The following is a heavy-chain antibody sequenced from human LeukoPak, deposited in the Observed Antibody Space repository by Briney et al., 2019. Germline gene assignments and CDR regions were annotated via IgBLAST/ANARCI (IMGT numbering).Heavy chain of an antibody. CDR1: GFTFSSYS. D-gene: IGHD3-3*01. CDR2: ISSSSSYI. Sequence: GGSLRLSCAASGFTFSSYSMNWVRQAPGKGLEWVSSISSSSSYIYYADSVKGRFTISRDNAKNSLYLQMNSLRAEDTAVYYCAGGTDYDFWSGYPPSFDYWGQGTLVTVSS. J-gene: IGHJ4*02. V-gene: IGHV3-21*01. CDR3: AGGTDYDFWSGYPPSFDY.